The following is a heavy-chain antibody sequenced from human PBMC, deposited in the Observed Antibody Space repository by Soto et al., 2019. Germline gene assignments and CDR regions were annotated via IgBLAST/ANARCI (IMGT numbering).Heavy chain of an antibody. CDR3: ARYTWYFDL. D-gene: IGHD2-2*02. J-gene: IGHJ2*01. CDR2: IYYSGST. CDR1: GGSIRSYY. V-gene: IGHV4-59*08. Sequence: QVQLQESGPGLVKPSETLSLTCTVAGGSIRSYYWSWIRQPPGKGLEWIGYIYYSGSTNYNPSLKSRVTISLDTPKRQFSLKLSSVTAADTAVYYCARYTWYFDLWGRGTLVTVSS.